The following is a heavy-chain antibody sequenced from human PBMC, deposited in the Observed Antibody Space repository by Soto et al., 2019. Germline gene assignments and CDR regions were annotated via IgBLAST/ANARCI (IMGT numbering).Heavy chain of an antibody. D-gene: IGHD3-22*01. Sequence: SETLSLTCTVSGDSITSGESYWSWIRQPPGKGLEWIGYIYYSGSTYYNPSLKSRISISVDTSKNQFSLKLRSVTAADTAVYYCARDLATMPCRYESRPTDYGMDVWGQGTTVTVSS. CDR3: ARDLATMPCRYESRPTDYGMDV. J-gene: IGHJ6*02. CDR2: IYYSGST. V-gene: IGHV4-30-4*01. CDR1: GDSITSGESY.